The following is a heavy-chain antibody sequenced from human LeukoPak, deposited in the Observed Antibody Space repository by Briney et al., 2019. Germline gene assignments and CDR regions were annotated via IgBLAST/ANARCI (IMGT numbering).Heavy chain of an antibody. CDR3: VRDDRTMVRGVPDY. J-gene: IGHJ4*02. V-gene: IGHV3-7*03. D-gene: IGHD3-10*01. Sequence: PGGSLRLSCAASGFTFSSYWMNWVRQAPGKGLEWVANIKQDGSEKYYVDSVKGRFTISRDNAKNSLYLQMNSLRADDTAMYYCVRDDRTMVRGVPDYWGQGTLVTVSS. CDR1: GFTFSSYW. CDR2: IKQDGSEK.